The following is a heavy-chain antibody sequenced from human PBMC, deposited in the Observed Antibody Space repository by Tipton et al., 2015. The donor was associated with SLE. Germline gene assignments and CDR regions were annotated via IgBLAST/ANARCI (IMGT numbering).Heavy chain of an antibody. CDR2: IYHSGST. CDR3: AICTSSRVGYFDY. CDR1: GGSISSGSYY. Sequence: TLSLTCTVSGGSISSGSYYWTWIRQPAGKGLEWIGSIYHSGSTYYNPSLKSRVTISVDTSKNQFSLKLSSVTAADTAVYYCAICTSSRVGYFDYWGQGTLVTVSS. D-gene: IGHD2-2*01. V-gene: IGHV4-39*07. J-gene: IGHJ4*02.